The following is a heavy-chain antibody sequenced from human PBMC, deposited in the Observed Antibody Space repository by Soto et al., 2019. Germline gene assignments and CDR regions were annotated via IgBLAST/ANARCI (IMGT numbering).Heavy chain of an antibody. CDR3: ARDSLVGSELGEIYYYYGMDV. Sequence: SETLSLTCTVSGGSISSGGYDWSWIRQHPGKGLEWIGYIYYSGSTYYNPSLKSRVTISVDTSKNQFSLKLSSVTAADTAVYYCARDSLVGSELGEIYYYYGMDVWGQGTTVTV. D-gene: IGHD3-16*01. V-gene: IGHV4-31*03. CDR1: GGSISSGGYD. CDR2: IYYSGST. J-gene: IGHJ6*02.